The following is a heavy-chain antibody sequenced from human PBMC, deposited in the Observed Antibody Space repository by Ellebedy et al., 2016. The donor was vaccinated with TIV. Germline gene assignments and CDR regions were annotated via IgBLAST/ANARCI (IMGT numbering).Heavy chain of an antibody. V-gene: IGHV5-51*01. CDR1: GYSFTSYW. CDR3: ARTALTGTTVRWFAP. D-gene: IGHD1-7*01. CDR2: IYPGESDT. Sequence: GESLKISCKGSGYSFTSYWIGWVRQMPGKGLEWMGIIYPGESDTRYSPSFQGQVTISADKSISTAYLQWSSLKASDTAMYYCARTALTGTTVRWFAPWGQGTLVTVSS. J-gene: IGHJ5*02.